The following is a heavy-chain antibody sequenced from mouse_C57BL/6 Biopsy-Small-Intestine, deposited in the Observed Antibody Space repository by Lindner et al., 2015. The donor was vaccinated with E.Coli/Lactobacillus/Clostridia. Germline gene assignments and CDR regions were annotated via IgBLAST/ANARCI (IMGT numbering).Heavy chain of an antibody. CDR1: GYSFTAYN. J-gene: IGHJ3*01. CDR3: ARSGSGPPFAY. Sequence: VQLQESGPELVKPGASVKISCKASGYSFTAYNMNWVKQSTGKSLEWIGIINPNFGTTSYNQKFKGKATLTVDHSSSTAYMQLNSLTSGDSAVYYCARSGSGPPFAYWGQGTLVTVSA. V-gene: IGHV1-39*01. D-gene: IGHD3-2*02. CDR2: INPNFGTT.